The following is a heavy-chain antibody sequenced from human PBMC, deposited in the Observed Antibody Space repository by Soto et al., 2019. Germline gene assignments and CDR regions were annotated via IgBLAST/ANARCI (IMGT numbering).Heavy chain of an antibody. CDR1: GGSISNYY. D-gene: IGHD3-10*01. CDR2: IYYSGST. Sequence: TSETLSLTCTVSGGSISNYYWSWIRQPPGKGLEWIGYIYYSGSTNYNPSLKSRVTISVDTSKNQFSLKLSSVTAADTAVYYCARYYSGSGSYQYYFDYWGQGTLVTVSS. J-gene: IGHJ4*02. CDR3: ARYYSGSGSYQYYFDY. V-gene: IGHV4-59*01.